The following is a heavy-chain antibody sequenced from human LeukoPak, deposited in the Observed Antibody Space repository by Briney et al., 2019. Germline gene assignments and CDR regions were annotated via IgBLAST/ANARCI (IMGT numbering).Heavy chain of an antibody. J-gene: IGHJ4*02. Sequence: PGGSLRLSCAASGFPFSSHVLSWVRQAPGKGLEWVSGVSNSGSSTYYADSVKGRFTISRDNSMNTLYLQMNSLRAEDTAVYYCAKDLAYSNWRFWGQGTLVTVSS. CDR1: GFPFSSHV. CDR3: AKDLAYSNWRF. CDR2: VSNSGSST. D-gene: IGHD6-13*01. V-gene: IGHV3-23*01.